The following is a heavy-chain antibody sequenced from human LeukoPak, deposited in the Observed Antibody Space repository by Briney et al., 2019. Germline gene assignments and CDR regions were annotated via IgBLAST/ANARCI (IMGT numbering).Heavy chain of an antibody. Sequence: PSQTLSLTCAVSGDSISSGGYSWSWIRQPPGKGLEWIVYIYHSGSTYYNPSLKSRVTISVDRSKDQFSLKLNSVTAADTAVYYCAREVATITSPIGPDAFDIWGQGTLVTVSS. CDR2: IYHSGST. J-gene: IGHJ3*02. V-gene: IGHV4-30-2*01. CDR1: GDSISSGGYS. D-gene: IGHD5-12*01. CDR3: AREVATITSPIGPDAFDI.